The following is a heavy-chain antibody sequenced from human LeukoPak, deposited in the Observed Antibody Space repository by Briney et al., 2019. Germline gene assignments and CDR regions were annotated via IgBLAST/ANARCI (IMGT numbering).Heavy chain of an antibody. V-gene: IGHV1-69*15. CDR3: ARRGGLQPRVDYFYMDV. CDR1: GGTFSSYA. J-gene: IGHJ6*03. Sequence: SVKVSCKASGGTFSSYAISWVRQAPGQGLEWMGRIIPIFGTANYAQKFQGRVTITADESTSTAYMELSSLRSEDTAVYYCARRGGLQPRVDYFYMDVWGKGTTVTVSS. CDR2: IIPIFGTA. D-gene: IGHD4-11*01.